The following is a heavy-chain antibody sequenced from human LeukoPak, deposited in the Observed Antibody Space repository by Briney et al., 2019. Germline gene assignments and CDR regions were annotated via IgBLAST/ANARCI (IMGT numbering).Heavy chain of an antibody. J-gene: IGHJ4*02. CDR1: GFTFSSYS. CDR2: ISSSSSTI. V-gene: IGHV3-48*04. CDR3: ARDFHAAVAGTAGFDY. Sequence: GGSLRLSCAASGFTFSSYSMNWVRQAPGKGLEWVSYISSSSSTIYYADSVKGRFTISRDNAKNSLYLQMNSLRAEDTAVYYCARDFHAAVAGTAGFDYWGQGTLVTVSS. D-gene: IGHD6-19*01.